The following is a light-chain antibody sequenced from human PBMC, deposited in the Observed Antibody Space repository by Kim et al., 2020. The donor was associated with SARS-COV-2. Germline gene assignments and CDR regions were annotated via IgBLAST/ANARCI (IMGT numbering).Light chain of an antibody. J-gene: IGLJ2*01. V-gene: IGLV3-19*01. Sequence: SSELTQDPAVSVALGQTVRITCQGDSLRSYYATWYQQKPRQAPKVVIYGKNNRPSGIPDRFSGSSPGNTAFLTIPGTQAGDEAAYYCKSRDSNDNVVFGG. CDR2: GKN. CDR1: SLRSYY. CDR3: KSRDSNDNVV.